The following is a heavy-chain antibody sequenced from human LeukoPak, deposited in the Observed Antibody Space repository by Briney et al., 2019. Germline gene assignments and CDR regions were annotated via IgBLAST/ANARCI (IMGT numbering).Heavy chain of an antibody. V-gene: IGHV4-59*08. CDR3: ARHRPGGSSSWDAFDI. J-gene: IGHJ3*02. CDR1: GGSISSYY. CDR2: IYYSGST. D-gene: IGHD6-13*01. Sequence: SETLSLTCTVSGGSISSYYWSWIRQPPGKGLEWIGYIYYSGSTNYNPSLKSRVTISVDTSKNQFSLKLSSVTAADTAVYYCARHRPGGSSSWDAFDIWGQGTMVTVSS.